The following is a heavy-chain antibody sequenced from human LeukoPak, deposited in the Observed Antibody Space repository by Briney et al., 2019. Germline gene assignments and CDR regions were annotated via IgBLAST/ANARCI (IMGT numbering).Heavy chain of an antibody. D-gene: IGHD4-17*01. V-gene: IGHV4-39*02. CDR3: ARDTLLYADSPDAFDM. CDR2: IYYSGST. J-gene: IGHJ3*02. CDR1: GGSISSNSYY. Sequence: SETLSLTCTVSGGSISSNSYYWGWIRQPPGKGLKWIGSIYYSGSTYYNPSLKSRVTISVDTSKNQFSLKLNSVTAADTAVYYCARDTLLYADSPDAFDMWGQGTMVTVSS.